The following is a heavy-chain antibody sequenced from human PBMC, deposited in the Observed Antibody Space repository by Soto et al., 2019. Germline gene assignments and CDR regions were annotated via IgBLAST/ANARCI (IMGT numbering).Heavy chain of an antibody. D-gene: IGHD3-16*01. CDR3: ARESPYYVSIDSYLDY. CDR1: GDSVSDNSAA. J-gene: IGHJ4*02. CDR2: TYYRSKWYN. Sequence: PSHTLSLTCAISGDSVSDNSAAWNWIRQSPSRGLEWLGRTYYRSKWYNDYAVSVKSRITVTPDTSKNQFSLHLNSVTPEDTAVYYGARESPYYVSIDSYLDYWGQGDLVTVSS. V-gene: IGHV6-1*01.